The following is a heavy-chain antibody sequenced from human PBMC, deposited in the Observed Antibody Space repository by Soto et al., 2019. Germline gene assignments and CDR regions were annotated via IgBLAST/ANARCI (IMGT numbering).Heavy chain of an antibody. CDR1: GFAFDDHA. CDR3: PKDSGQTFQNYEFWSGYNS. D-gene: IGHD3-3*01. J-gene: IGHJ4*02. Sequence: GGSLRLSCAASGFAFDDHAMHWVRQAPGKGLERVSGISWNSSTIDYADSVKGRFTISRDNAKNSLYLQMNSLRTEDTAFYYCPKDSGQTFQNYEFWSGYNSWGQGTLVTVSS. CDR2: ISWNSSTI. V-gene: IGHV3-9*01.